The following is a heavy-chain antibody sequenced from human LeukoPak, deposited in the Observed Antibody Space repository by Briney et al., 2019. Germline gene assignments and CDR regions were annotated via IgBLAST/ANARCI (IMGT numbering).Heavy chain of an antibody. J-gene: IGHJ3*02. Sequence: SETLSLTCTVSGGSISSYYWSWIRQPPGKGLEWIGYIYYSGSTNYNPSLKSRVTISVDTSKNQFSLKLSSVTAADTAVYYCARSAYSRDAFDIWGQGTMVTVSS. CDR1: GGSISSYY. CDR3: ARSAYSRDAFDI. V-gene: IGHV4-59*01. D-gene: IGHD6-13*01. CDR2: IYYSGST.